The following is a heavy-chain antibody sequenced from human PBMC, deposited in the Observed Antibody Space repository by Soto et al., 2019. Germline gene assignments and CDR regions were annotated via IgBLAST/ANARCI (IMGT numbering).Heavy chain of an antibody. J-gene: IGHJ6*02. CDR1: GYSFTSYW. D-gene: IGHD4-17*01. CDR3: ARQGSTTVVTYNYYYYGMDV. Sequence: EVQLVQSGAEVKKPGESLRISCKGSGYSFTSYWISWVRQMPGKGLEWMGRIDPSDSYTNYSPSFQGHVTISADKSISTAYLQWSSLKASDTAMYYCARQGSTTVVTYNYYYYGMDVWGQGTTVTVSS. CDR2: IDPSDSYT. V-gene: IGHV5-10-1*03.